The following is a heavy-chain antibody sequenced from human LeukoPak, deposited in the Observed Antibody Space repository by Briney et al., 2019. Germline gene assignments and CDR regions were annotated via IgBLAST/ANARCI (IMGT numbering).Heavy chain of an antibody. D-gene: IGHD3-3*01. V-gene: IGHV1-69*13. CDR3: ARTIFGVVIAPYSSYMDV. J-gene: IGHJ6*03. CDR2: IIPILGTA. Sequence: PSVKLSCKASGGTSSSYSISWVRQAPGQGIEWVGGIIPILGTANYAQKFQGRVTITADEYTSTAYMELSSLRSEDTAVYYCARTIFGVVIAPYSSYMDVWGKGATVTVSS. CDR1: GGTSSSYS.